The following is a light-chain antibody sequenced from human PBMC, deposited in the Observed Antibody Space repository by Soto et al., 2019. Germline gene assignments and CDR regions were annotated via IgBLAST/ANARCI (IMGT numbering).Light chain of an antibody. CDR1: SSNIGRNT. CDR2: SND. Sequence: QSVLTQPPSASGTPGQRVTISCSGSSSNIGRNTVNWYQQLPGTAPKLLLYSNDHRPSGVPDRFSGSKSGPSASLAIRGLQSEDEADYYCAAWDDSLNGPVFGGGTKLTVL. V-gene: IGLV1-44*01. CDR3: AAWDDSLNGPV. J-gene: IGLJ2*01.